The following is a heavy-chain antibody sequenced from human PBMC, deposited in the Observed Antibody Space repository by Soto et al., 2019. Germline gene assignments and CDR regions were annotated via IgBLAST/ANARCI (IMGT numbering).Heavy chain of an antibody. Sequence: QVQLVQSGGEVKQPGASVRVSCKATGYTFINSAIAWVRQAPGQGLEWMGWISTYNGNTNYAQRVQGRVTITTDTSTSTAYMEIRSLRSDDTAVYYCARDQSSGVFDYWGQGTLVTVST. D-gene: IGHD3-22*01. CDR1: GYTFINSA. J-gene: IGHJ4*02. V-gene: IGHV1-18*01. CDR3: ARDQSSGVFDY. CDR2: ISTYNGNT.